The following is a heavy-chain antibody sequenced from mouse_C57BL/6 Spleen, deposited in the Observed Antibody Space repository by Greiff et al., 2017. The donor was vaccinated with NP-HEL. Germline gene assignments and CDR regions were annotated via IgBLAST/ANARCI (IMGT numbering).Heavy chain of an antibody. D-gene: IGHD2-1*01. CDR2: IYPGGGYT. CDR3: ARGLRGNYEGGAMDY. CDR1: GYTFTNYW. V-gene: IGHV1-63*01. J-gene: IGHJ4*01. Sequence: QVQLKQSGAELVRPGTSVKMSCKASGYTFTNYWIGWAKQRPGHGLEWIGDIYPGGGYTNYNEKFKGKATLTADKSSSTAYMQFSSLTSEDSAIYYCARGLRGNYEGGAMDYWGQGTSVTVSS.